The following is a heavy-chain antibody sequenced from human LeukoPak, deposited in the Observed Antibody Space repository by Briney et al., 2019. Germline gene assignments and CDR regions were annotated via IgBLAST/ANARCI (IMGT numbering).Heavy chain of an antibody. Sequence: PGRSLRLSCAASGFTFSSYGMHWVRQAPGKGLEWVAVISYDGSNKYYADSVKGRFTISRDNSKNTLYLQMNSLRAEDTAVYYCAKGQDIVVVYYYYDMDVWGQGTTVTVSS. V-gene: IGHV3-30*18. CDR1: GFTFSSYG. CDR3: AKGQDIVVVYYYYDMDV. D-gene: IGHD2-2*01. CDR2: ISYDGSNK. J-gene: IGHJ6*02.